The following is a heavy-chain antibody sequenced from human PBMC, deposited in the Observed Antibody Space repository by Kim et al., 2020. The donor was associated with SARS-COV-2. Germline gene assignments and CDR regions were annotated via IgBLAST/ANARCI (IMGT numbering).Heavy chain of an antibody. V-gene: IGHV4-39*01. J-gene: IGHJ6*01. CDR1: GGSISSSSYY. CDR3: ARHYYGSGSYYWDYYY. Sequence: SETLSLTCTVSGGSISSSSYYWGWIRQPPGKGLGWIGSIYYSGSTYYNPSLKSRVTISVDTSKNQFSLKLSSVTAADTAVYYCARHYYGSGSYYWDYYY. D-gene: IGHD3-10*01. CDR2: IYYSGST.